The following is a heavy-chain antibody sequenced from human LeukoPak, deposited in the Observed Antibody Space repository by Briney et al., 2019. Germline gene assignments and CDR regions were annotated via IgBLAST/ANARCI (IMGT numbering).Heavy chain of an antibody. CDR3: ARGTGTTLGAFDI. CDR1: GGSFSGYY. D-gene: IGHD1-7*01. Sequence: SETLSLTCAVYGGSFSGYYWSWIRQPPGKGLEWIGEINHSGSTNYNPSLKSRVTISVDTSKNQFSLKLSSVAAADTAVYYCARGTGTTLGAFDIWGQGTMVTVSS. V-gene: IGHV4-34*01. J-gene: IGHJ3*02. CDR2: INHSGST.